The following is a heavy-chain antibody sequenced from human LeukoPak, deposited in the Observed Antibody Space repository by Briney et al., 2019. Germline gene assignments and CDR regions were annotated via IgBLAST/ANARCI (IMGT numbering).Heavy chain of an antibody. CDR1: GITLSNYG. CDR3: AKRGVVIRVILVGFHKEAYYFDS. CDR2: ISDSGGST. V-gene: IGHV3-23*01. J-gene: IGHJ4*02. D-gene: IGHD3-22*01. Sequence: GGSLRLSCAVSGITLSNYGMTWVRQAPGKGLEWVAGISDSGGSTNYADSVKGRFTVSRDNPKNTLYLQMNSLRAEDTAVYFCAKRGVVIRVILVGFHKEAYYFDSWGQGALVTVSS.